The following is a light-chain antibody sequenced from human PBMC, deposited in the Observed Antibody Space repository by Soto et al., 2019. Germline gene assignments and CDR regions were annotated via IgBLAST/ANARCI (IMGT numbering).Light chain of an antibody. CDR3: VQSLRTRWT. J-gene: IGKJ1*01. Sequence: DIVMTQSPLSLPVTPGEPASISCRSSQTLLHSNGYNYLDWYLQKPGQSPQLLISLGSDRASRVPGRFSGSESGKGFTLTIIRVDAEDVVVYYGVQSLRTRWTCGQGTNVGI. CDR1: QTLLHSNGYNY. CDR2: LGS. V-gene: IGKV2-28*01.